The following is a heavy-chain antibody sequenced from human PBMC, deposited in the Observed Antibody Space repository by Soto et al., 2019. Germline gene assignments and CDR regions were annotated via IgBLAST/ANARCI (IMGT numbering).Heavy chain of an antibody. CDR1: GFTFDDYA. Sequence: PGGSLRLSCAASGFTFDDYAMHWVLQAPGKGLEWVSGISWNSGSIGYADSVKGRFTISRDNAKNSLYLQMNSLRAEDTALYYCAKDISDELGAYGMDVWGQGTTVTVSS. D-gene: IGHD1-26*01. CDR3: AKDISDELGAYGMDV. V-gene: IGHV3-9*01. CDR2: ISWNSGSI. J-gene: IGHJ6*02.